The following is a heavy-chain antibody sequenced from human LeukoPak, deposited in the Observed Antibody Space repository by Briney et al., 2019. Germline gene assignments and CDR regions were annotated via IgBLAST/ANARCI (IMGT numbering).Heavy chain of an antibody. V-gene: IGHV3-21*01. J-gene: IGHJ6*03. CDR1: GFTFSSYS. Sequence: GGTLRLSCAASGFTFSSYSMNWVRQAPGKGLEWVSSISSSSSYIYYADSVKGRFTISRDNAKNSLYLQMNSLRAEDTAVYYCARGGLRYFDCSIGLSYYYYYMDVWGKGTTVTISS. CDR3: ARGGLRYFDCSIGLSYYYYYMDV. D-gene: IGHD3-9*01. CDR2: ISSSSSYI.